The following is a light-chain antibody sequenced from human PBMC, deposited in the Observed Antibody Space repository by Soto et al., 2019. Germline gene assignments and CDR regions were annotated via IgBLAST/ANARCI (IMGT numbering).Light chain of an antibody. V-gene: IGKV3-11*01. Sequence: EIVLTQSPGTLSLSPGERATLSFMSSQSVSSSYLAWYQQKPGQAPRLLIYDASNRATGIPARFSGSGSGTDFTLTISSLEPEDFAVYYCQQRSNWPPWTFGQGTKVDNK. J-gene: IGKJ1*01. CDR2: DAS. CDR1: QSVSSSY. CDR3: QQRSNWPPWT.